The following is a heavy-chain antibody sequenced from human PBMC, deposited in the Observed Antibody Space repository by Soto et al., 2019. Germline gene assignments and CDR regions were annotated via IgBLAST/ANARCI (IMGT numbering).Heavy chain of an antibody. J-gene: IGHJ3*02. Sequence: ASVKVSCKASGYTFTSYDINWVRQATGQGLEWMGWMNPNSGNTGYAQKFQGRVTMTRNTSISTAYMELSSLRSEDTAVYYGARGAGRHDAFDIWGQGTMVTVSS. V-gene: IGHV1-8*01. CDR2: MNPNSGNT. CDR3: ARGAGRHDAFDI. CDR1: GYTFTSYD. D-gene: IGHD3-10*01.